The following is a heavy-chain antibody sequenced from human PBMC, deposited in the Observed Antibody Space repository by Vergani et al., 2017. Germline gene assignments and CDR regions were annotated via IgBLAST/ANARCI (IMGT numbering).Heavy chain of an antibody. V-gene: IGHV4-38-2*02. CDR1: GGSISSGYY. J-gene: IGHJ1*01. CDR2: IYHSGST. CDR3: AVPYCSSTSCYTSPAEYFQH. D-gene: IGHD2-2*02. Sequence: LQLQESGPGLVKPSETLSLTCTVSGGSISSGYYWGWIRQPPGKGLEWIGSIYHSGSTYYNPSLKSRVTISVDTSKNQFSLKLSSVTAADTAVYYCAVPYCSSTSCYTSPAEYFQHWGQGTLVTVSA.